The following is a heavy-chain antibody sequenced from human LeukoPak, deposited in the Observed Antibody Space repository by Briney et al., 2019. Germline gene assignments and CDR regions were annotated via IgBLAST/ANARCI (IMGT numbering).Heavy chain of an antibody. Sequence: GGSLRLSCAASGFTFSASWMSWVRQAPGKGLEWVANINTDGSETYYVDSVRGRFTISRDSAKKSLYLQMDSLSEADTAIYYCARDPAAWDYWGQGTLVTVSP. J-gene: IGHJ4*02. D-gene: IGHD6-13*01. V-gene: IGHV3-7*01. CDR2: INTDGSET. CDR3: ARDPAAWDY. CDR1: GFTFSASW.